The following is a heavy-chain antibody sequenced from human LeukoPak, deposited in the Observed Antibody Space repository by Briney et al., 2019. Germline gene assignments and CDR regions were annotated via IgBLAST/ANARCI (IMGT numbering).Heavy chain of an antibody. J-gene: IGHJ6*04. CDR2: IYYSGRT. V-gene: IGHV4-39*01. Sequence: SETLSLACAVSGGSISNTRYYWGWIRQPPGKGLEWIASIYYSGRTYHNPSPKIRVTIPGDTPMNQLSLKLTPVTAPDPPVAYRLRRPDVWGKGTTVTVSS. CDR3: LRRPDV. CDR1: GGSISNTRYY.